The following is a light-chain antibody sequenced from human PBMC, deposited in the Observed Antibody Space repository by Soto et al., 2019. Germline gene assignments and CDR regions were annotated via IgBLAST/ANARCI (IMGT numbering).Light chain of an antibody. CDR3: KKHGSSRWT. J-gene: IGKJ1*01. CDR2: GAS. Sequence: EIVLTQSPGTLSLSPGERATLSCRASQSVSSSYLAWYQQKPGQAPRLLIYGASSRATGIPDRFSGSGSGTDFTLTISRLEPEDFAVYYCKKHGSSRWTFGQGTKVDIK. V-gene: IGKV3-20*01. CDR1: QSVSSSY.